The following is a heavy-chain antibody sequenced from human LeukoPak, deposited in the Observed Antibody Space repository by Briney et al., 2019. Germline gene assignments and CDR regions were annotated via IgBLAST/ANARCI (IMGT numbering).Heavy chain of an antibody. CDR3: ARDCDTYGYGGYFDY. D-gene: IGHD5-18*01. CDR2: INHSGST. Sequence: PSETLSLTXAVYGGSFSGYYWSWIRQPPGKGMEWIGEINHSGSTNYNPSLKSRVTISVDTSKNQFSLKLSSVTAADTAVYYCARDCDTYGYGGYFDYWGQGTLVTVSS. V-gene: IGHV4-34*01. J-gene: IGHJ4*02. CDR1: GGSFSGYY.